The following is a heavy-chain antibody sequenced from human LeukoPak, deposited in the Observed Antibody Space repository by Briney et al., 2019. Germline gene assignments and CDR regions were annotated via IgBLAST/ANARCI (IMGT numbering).Heavy chain of an antibody. J-gene: IGHJ6*03. CDR2: FHPEDGET. Sequence: GASVKVSCKVSGYTVTELSMHWVRQSPGKGLEWMGGFHPEDGETIYAQKFQGRVTMTEDTSTDTAYMELSSLRAEDTAVYYCARDSLYDYYMDVWGKGTTVTVSS. CDR3: ARDSLYDYYMDV. V-gene: IGHV1-24*01. CDR1: GYTVTELS.